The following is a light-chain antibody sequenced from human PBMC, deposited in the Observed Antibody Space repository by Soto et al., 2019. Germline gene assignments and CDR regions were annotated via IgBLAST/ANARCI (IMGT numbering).Light chain of an antibody. CDR3: QQNGSSPPYT. CDR1: QSVSSRY. J-gene: IGKJ2*01. CDR2: GAS. V-gene: IGKV3-20*01. Sequence: EIVLTQSPGTLSLSPGERATLSCRASQSVSSRYLAWYQQKPGQAPRLLIYGASSRATGIPDRFSGSGSGTDFALTISRLEPEDFALYYCQQNGSSPPYTFGQGTKVEIK.